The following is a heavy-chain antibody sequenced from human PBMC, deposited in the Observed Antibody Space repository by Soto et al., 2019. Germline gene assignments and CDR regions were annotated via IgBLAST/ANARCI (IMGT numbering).Heavy chain of an antibody. CDR2: IWDDGSNK. D-gene: IGHD5-18*01. CDR1: GFTFSSYG. J-gene: IGHJ4*02. V-gene: IGHV3-33*01. Sequence: GGSLRLSCAASGFTFSSYGMHWVRQAPGKGLEWVAVIWDDGSNKYYADSVKGRFTISRDNSKNTLYLQMNSLRAEDTAVYYCAREREGYSYGYYFDYWGQGTLVTVSS. CDR3: AREREGYSYGYYFDY.